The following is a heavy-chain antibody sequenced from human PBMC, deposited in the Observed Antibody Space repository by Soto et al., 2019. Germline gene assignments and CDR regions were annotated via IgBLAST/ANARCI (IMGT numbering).Heavy chain of an antibody. J-gene: IGHJ6*02. CDR2: ISAAGDP. CDR1: GFTFRHYD. Sequence: EVQLVESGGGLVQPGGSSRLSCEASGFTFRHYDMHWVRQGTGKGLEWVSGISAAGDPDYADSVEGRFTISRENAQNSFFLQMNSLRVGDTAVYYCARTDIDFYGRDVLGQGTTVIVSS. V-gene: IGHV3-13*05. CDR3: ARTDIDFYGRDV.